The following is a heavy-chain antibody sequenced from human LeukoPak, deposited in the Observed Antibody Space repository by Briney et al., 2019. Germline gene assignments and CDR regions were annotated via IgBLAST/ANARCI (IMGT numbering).Heavy chain of an antibody. CDR3: ATYTRHCSGGTCYSIDC. D-gene: IGHD2-15*01. CDR1: GDSISSYH. CDR2: VYYDGST. Sequence: SETLSLTCTVSGDSISSYHWTWIRRPPGRRLEWIGYVYYDGSTNYNPSLMSRVTISLDTSNKQFSLKLSSVTAADTAIYYCATYTRHCSGGTCYSIDCWGQGTLVTVSS. J-gene: IGHJ4*02. V-gene: IGHV4-59*08.